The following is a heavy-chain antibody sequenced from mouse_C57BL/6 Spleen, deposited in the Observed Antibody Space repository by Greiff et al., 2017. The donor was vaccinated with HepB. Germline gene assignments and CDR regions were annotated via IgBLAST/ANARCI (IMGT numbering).Heavy chain of an antibody. J-gene: IGHJ2*01. Sequence: VQLKESGGGLVKPGGSLKLSCAASGFTFSSYAMSWVRQTPEKRLEWVATISDGGSYTYYPDNVKGRFTISRDNAKNNLYLQMSHLKSEDTAMYYCARPYYYGSSYYFDYWGQGTTLTVSS. CDR3: ARPYYYGSSYYFDY. D-gene: IGHD1-1*01. CDR2: ISDGGSYT. V-gene: IGHV5-4*01. CDR1: GFTFSSYA.